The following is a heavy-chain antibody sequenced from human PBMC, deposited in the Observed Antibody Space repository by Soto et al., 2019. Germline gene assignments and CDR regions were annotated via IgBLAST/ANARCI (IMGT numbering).Heavy chain of an antibody. CDR2: IWHDGSNQ. D-gene: IGHD1-1*01. Sequence: VGSLRLSCAASGFTFSNYGMHWVRQAPGKGLEWVARIWHDGSNQFYADSVKGRFTISRDISKNTLYLQMNTLRAEDTAVYFCARDLSGTLDYWGQGTLVTVS. V-gene: IGHV3-33*01. J-gene: IGHJ4*02. CDR1: GFTFSNYG. CDR3: ARDLSGTLDY.